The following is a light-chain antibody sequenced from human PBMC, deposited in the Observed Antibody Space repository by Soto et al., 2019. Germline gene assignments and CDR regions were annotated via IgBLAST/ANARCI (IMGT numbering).Light chain of an antibody. CDR3: CSYAGSYTEV. V-gene: IGLV2-11*01. J-gene: IGLJ1*01. CDR2: DVS. Sequence: QSVLTQPRSVSGSPGQSVTISCTGTSSDVGGYNYVSWYQQHPGKAPKLMIYDVSKRPSGVPDRFSGSKSGNTASLTISCFQVGDEADYYCCSYAGSYTEVFGTGTKVTVL. CDR1: SSDVGGYNY.